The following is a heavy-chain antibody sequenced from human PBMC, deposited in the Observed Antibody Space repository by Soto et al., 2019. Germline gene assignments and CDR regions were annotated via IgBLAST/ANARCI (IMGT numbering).Heavy chain of an antibody. CDR1: GYSFTSYW. V-gene: IGHV5-10-1*01. CDR3: ARHPSGYCSGGSCYAHYGVDV. D-gene: IGHD2-15*01. CDR2: IDPSDSYT. J-gene: IGHJ6*02. Sequence: PGESLKISCKGSGYSFTSYWISWVRQMPGKGLEWMGRIDPSDSYTNYSPSFQGHVTISADKSISTAYLQWSSLKASDTAMYYCARHPSGYCSGGSCYAHYGVDVWGQGTTVTVS.